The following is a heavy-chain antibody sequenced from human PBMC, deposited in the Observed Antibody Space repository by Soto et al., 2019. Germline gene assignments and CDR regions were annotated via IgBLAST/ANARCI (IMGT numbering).Heavy chain of an antibody. CDR2: IWYDGSNK. D-gene: IGHD5-12*01. CDR3: ARDGWLQSASYYFDY. J-gene: IGHJ4*02. CDR1: GFTFSSYG. V-gene: IGHV3-33*01. Sequence: PGGSLRLSCAASGFTFSSYGMHWVRQAPGKGLEWVAVIWYDGSNKYYADSVKGRFSISRDNSKNTLYLQMNSLRAEDTAVYYCARDGWLQSASYYFDYWGQGTLVTVSS.